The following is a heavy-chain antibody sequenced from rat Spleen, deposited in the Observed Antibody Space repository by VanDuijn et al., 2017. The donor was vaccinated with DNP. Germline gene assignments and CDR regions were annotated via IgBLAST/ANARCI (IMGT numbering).Heavy chain of an antibody. J-gene: IGHJ4*01. D-gene: IGHD1-1*01. V-gene: IGHV5-20*01. Sequence: EVQLVESGGGLVQPGRSLKLSCAGSGFTFSDYYMAWVRQPPTKGLDWVASISSDGSHTYYRDSVKGRFTISRDNAKSSLFLQMDSLRSEDTATYYCTTLITFMSGWSQGTSVTVSS. CDR2: ISSDGSHT. CDR3: TTLITFMSG. CDR1: GFTFSDYY.